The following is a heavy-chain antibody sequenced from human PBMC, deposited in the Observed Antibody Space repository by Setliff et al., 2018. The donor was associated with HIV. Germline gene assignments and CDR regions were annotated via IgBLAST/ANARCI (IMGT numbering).Heavy chain of an antibody. D-gene: IGHD3-9*01. CDR2: IKTESDGGAI. Sequence: GGSLRLSCAASGFTLNKAWMNWVRQAPGEGLEWVGRIKTESDGGAIDYASPVKGRFTISRDDSKNTLYLQMNSLNIEDTAVYFCATIARNTDWFSGTFYYYMDVWGKGTTVTVSS. CDR1: GFTLNKAW. V-gene: IGHV3-15*01. J-gene: IGHJ6*03. CDR3: ATIARNTDWFSGTFYYYMDV.